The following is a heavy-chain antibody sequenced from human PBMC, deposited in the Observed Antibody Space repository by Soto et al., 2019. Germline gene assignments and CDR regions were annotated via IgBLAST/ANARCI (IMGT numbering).Heavy chain of an antibody. CDR3: ARGRIVVAAAGITSYFDY. D-gene: IGHD6-13*01. CDR1: GVSLNPYY. J-gene: IGHJ4*02. Sequence: SETLSLTCTVSGVSLNPYYWSWIRQPAGRGLEWIGRVYSTGSNNYNPSLKRRVTISVDTSKNQFSLKLSSVTAADTAVYYCARGRIVVAAAGITSYFDYWGQGTLVTVSS. V-gene: IGHV4-4*07. CDR2: VYSTGSN.